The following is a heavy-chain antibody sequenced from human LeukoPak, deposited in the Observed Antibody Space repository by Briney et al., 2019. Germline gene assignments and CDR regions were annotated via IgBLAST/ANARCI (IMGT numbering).Heavy chain of an antibody. CDR2: IKTKTEGGTT. D-gene: IGHD3-16*02. V-gene: IGHV3-15*05. CDR1: GFTFTNAW. CDR3: TTDPNFDYVWGTYRLDY. J-gene: IGHJ4*02. Sequence: NPGGSLRLSCAASGFTFTNAWMSWVRQAPGKGLEWVGRIKTKTEGGTTDYAAPVKGRFTMSRDDSKNTLYLQMNSLKTEDTAVYYCTTDPNFDYVWGTYRLDYWGQGTLVTVSS.